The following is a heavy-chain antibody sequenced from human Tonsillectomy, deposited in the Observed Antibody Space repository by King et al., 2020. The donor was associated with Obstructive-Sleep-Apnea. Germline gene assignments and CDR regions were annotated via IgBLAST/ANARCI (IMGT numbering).Heavy chain of an antibody. D-gene: IGHD3-22*01. CDR2: IFYSGST. J-gene: IGHJ4*02. V-gene: IGHV4-59*08. Sequence: VQLQESGPGLVKPSETLSLTCTVSGDSISSYYWSWIRQPPGKGLEWIGFIFYSGSTNYNPSLKSRVTISVDTSKNQFSLRLSSVTAADTAVYYCARRTGYYYPFDYWGRGTLVTVSS. CDR1: GDSISSYY. CDR3: ARRTGYYYPFDY.